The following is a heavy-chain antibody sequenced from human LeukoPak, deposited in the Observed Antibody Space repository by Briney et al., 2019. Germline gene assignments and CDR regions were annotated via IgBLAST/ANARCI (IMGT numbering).Heavy chain of an antibody. V-gene: IGHV1-2*02. CDR1: GYTFTGYY. Sequence: ASVKVSCKASGYTFTGYYMHWVRQAPGQGLEWMGWINPNSGGTNYAQKFQGRVTMTRDTSISTAYMELSSLRSEDTAVYYCARGFWSGYGNFDYWGQGTLVTVSS. J-gene: IGHJ4*02. CDR3: ARGFWSGYGNFDY. CDR2: INPNSGGT. D-gene: IGHD3-3*01.